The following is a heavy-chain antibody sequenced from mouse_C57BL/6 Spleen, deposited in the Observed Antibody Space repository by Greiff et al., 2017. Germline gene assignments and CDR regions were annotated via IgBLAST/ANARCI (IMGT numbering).Heavy chain of an antibody. CDR1: GFTFSSYG. J-gene: IGHJ3*01. V-gene: IGHV5-6*01. CDR3: ARLGYGNWFAY. D-gene: IGHD2-10*02. CDR2: ISSGGSYT. Sequence: EVKVVESGGDLVKPGGSLKLSCAASGFTFSSYGMSWVRQTPDKRLEWVATISSGGSYTYYPDSVKGRFTIARDNAKNTLYLQMSSLKSEDTAMYYCARLGYGNWFAYWGQGTLVTVSA.